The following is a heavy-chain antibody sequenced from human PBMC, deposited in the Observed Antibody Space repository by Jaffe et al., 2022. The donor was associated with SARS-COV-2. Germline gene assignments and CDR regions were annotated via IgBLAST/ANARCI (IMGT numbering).Heavy chain of an antibody. Sequence: QVQLVESGGGVVQPGRSLRLSCAASGFTFSSYGMHWVRQAPGKGLEWVAVISYDGSNKYYADSVKGRFTISRDNSKNTLYLQMNSLRAEDTAVYYCAKDLKSGYAWGQGTLVTVSS. D-gene: IGHD5-12*01. V-gene: IGHV3-30*18. CDR1: GFTFSSYG. CDR2: ISYDGSNK. CDR3: AKDLKSGYA. J-gene: IGHJ5*02.